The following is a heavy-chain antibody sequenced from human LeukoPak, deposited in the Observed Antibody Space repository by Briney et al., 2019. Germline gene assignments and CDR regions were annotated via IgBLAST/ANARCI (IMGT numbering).Heavy chain of an antibody. CDR1: GFTFSSYA. CDR3: ATLKGGYYYDSSGYYFDY. J-gene: IGHJ4*02. V-gene: IGHV3-64*01. CDR2: SSSNGGST. D-gene: IGHD3-22*01. Sequence: GWSLRLSCAASGFTFSSYAMNWVRQSPWKGLEDVSGSSSNGGSTYYANSVKGRFTISRDNSKNTLYLQMGSLRDEDMAVYYCATLKGGYYYDSSGYYFDYWGQGTLVTVSS.